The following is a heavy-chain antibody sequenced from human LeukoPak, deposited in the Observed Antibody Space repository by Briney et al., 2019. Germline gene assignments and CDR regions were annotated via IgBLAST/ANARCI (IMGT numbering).Heavy chain of an antibody. Sequence: PGGSLRLSCAASGFTFSDYYMSWIRQAPGKGLEWVSYISSSGSTIYYADSVKGRFTISRDNAKNSLYLQMNSLRAEDMAVYYCAREDGHDYGDYVLDYFDYWGQGTLVTVSS. J-gene: IGHJ4*02. D-gene: IGHD4-17*01. CDR2: ISSSGSTI. CDR1: GFTFSDYY. CDR3: AREDGHDYGDYVLDYFDY. V-gene: IGHV3-11*01.